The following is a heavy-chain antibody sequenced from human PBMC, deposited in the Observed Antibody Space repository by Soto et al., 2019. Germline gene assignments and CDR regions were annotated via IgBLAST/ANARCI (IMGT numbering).Heavy chain of an antibody. CDR2: IYGGGST. CDR3: AGDRYTSSRYTH. Sequence: EVQLVESGGGLVQPGGSLRLSCAASGFTVSSNYMSWVRQAPGKGLEWVSLIYGGGSTFFADSVKGRFTISRDNSKNTWYLQMSSRRVEDTAGYYCAGDRYTSSRYTHWGQGTLVTVCS. D-gene: IGHD6-13*01. V-gene: IGHV3-66*01. J-gene: IGHJ4*02. CDR1: GFTVSSNY.